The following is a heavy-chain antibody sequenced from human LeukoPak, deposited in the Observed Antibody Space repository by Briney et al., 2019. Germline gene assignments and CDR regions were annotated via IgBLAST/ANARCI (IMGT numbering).Heavy chain of an antibody. D-gene: IGHD3-3*01. J-gene: IGHJ6*03. CDR2: ISSSSSYI. V-gene: IGHV3-21*01. CDR1: GFTFSSYS. Sequence: PGGSLRLSCAASGFTFSSYSMNWVRQAPGKGLEWVSSISSSSSYIYYADSVKGRFTISRDNAKNSLYLQMNSLRAEDTAVYYCAREPVGDFWSGYPYYYYYMDVWGKGTTVTVSS. CDR3: AREPVGDFWSGYPYYYYYMDV.